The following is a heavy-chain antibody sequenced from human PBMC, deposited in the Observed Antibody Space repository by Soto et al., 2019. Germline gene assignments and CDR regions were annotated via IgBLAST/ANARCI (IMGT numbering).Heavy chain of an antibody. CDR2: ISGSGGST. V-gene: IGHV3-23*01. D-gene: IGHD4-4*01. J-gene: IGHJ4*02. CDR1: GFTFSSYA. Sequence: GGSLRLSCAASGFTFSSYAMSWVRQAPGKGLEWVSAISGSGGSTYYADSVKGRFTISRDNSKNTLYLQMNSLRAEDTAVYYCAKSGGRGNYVPTTLDYWGQGTLVTVSS. CDR3: AKSGGRGNYVPTTLDY.